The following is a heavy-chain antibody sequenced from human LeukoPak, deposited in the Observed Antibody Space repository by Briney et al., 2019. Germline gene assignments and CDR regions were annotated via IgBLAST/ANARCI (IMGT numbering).Heavy chain of an antibody. Sequence: PSETLSLTXAVYGGSFSGYYWSWIRQPPGKGLEWIGEINHSGSTNYNPSLKSRVTISVDTSKNQFSLKLSSVTAADTAVYYCARGGLRRNDYWGQGTLVTVSS. CDR1: GGSFSGYY. CDR2: INHSGST. V-gene: IGHV4-34*01. J-gene: IGHJ4*02. D-gene: IGHD5-12*01. CDR3: ARGGLRRNDY.